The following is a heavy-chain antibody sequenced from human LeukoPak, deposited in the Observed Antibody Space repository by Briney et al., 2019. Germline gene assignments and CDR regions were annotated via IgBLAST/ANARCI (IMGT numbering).Heavy chain of an antibody. Sequence: ASVKVSCKVSGYTLTEFSMHWVRQAPGKGLEWMGGFDPEDGETIYAQKFQGRVTMTEDTSTDTAYMELSSLRSEDTAVYYCATGSPLSLEWLPYFDYWGQGTLVTVSS. D-gene: IGHD5-12*01. CDR2: FDPEDGET. J-gene: IGHJ4*02. CDR3: ATGSPLSLEWLPYFDY. V-gene: IGHV1-24*01. CDR1: GYTLTEFS.